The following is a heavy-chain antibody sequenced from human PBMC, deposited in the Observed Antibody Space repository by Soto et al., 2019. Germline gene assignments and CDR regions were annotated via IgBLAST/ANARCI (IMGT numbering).Heavy chain of an antibody. CDR3: TTTLGYCSSTSCYSAFRYYGMDV. CDR1: GGAIRRGGYH. J-gene: IGHJ6*02. Sequence: TLSLTCNVSGGAIRRGGYHWVWIRQHPEKGLDWIGHIYSTGSAYYNPSLESRVTISVDTSNNQFSLKLSSVTAADTAVYYCTTTLGYCSSTSCYSAFRYYGMDVWGQGTTVTVSS. D-gene: IGHD2-2*02. V-gene: IGHV4-30-4*08. CDR2: IYSTGSA.